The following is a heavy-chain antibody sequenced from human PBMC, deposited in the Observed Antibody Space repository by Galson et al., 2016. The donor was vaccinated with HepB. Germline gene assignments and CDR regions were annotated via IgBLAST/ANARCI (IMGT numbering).Heavy chain of an antibody. CDR2: ISSSSFFI. D-gene: IGHD3-3*01. V-gene: IGHV3-21*01. Sequence: SLRLSCAASGFTFSTYTMNWVRQAPGKGLEWVSSISSSSFFIYYADTVKGRFTISRDNANNSLYLQMNSLRAEDTAVYYCARVAAKESWGNKILGVVSNWFDPWGQGTLVTVSS. J-gene: IGHJ5*02. CDR1: GFTFSTYT. CDR3: ARVAAKESWGNKILGVVSNWFDP.